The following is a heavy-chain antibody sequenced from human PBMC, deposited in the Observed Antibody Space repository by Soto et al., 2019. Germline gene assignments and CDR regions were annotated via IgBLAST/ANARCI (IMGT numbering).Heavy chain of an antibody. CDR1: GFTLSSYS. CDR3: ARETGLRSSGWSYYFDF. CDR2: ISGSGGTI. V-gene: IGHV3-48*02. D-gene: IGHD6-19*01. Sequence: EGQLVESGGGMVQPGGSLRVSCAASGFTLSSYSMHWVRQAPGKGLEWVSYISGSGGTIYYADSVKGRFTISRDNAKNSLSVQMNSLRDEDTAVYFCARETGLRSSGWSYYFDFWGQGTRVTVSS. J-gene: IGHJ4*02.